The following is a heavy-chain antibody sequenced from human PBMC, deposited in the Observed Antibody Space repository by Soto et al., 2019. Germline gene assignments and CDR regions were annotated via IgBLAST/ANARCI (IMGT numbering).Heavy chain of an antibody. V-gene: IGHV3-30-3*01. CDR1: GFTFPNYV. CDR2: ISFAGTNT. Sequence: QVQLVESGGGVVQPGRSLRLSCAASGFTFPNYVMHWVRQAPGKGLEWVAVISFAGTNTYYPDSVKGRFTISRDNSKNTLSLEMHSLTTEDTAIYYCASEGSSVGYYGLDVWGQGTPVTVSP. CDR3: ASEGSSVGYYGLDV. J-gene: IGHJ6*01. D-gene: IGHD1-26*01.